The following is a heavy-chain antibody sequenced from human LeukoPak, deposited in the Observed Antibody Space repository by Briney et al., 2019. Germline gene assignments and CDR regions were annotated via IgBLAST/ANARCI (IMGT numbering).Heavy chain of an antibody. V-gene: IGHV4-59*01. CDR1: GGSIRSFF. CDR3: ARSYYDFWSGYSNWFDP. Sequence: PSETLSLTCTVSGGSIRSFFWSWLRQPPGKGLEWIGYIYYSGSTNYNPSLKSRVTISVDTSKNQFSLKLSSVTAADTAVYYCARSYYDFWSGYSNWFDPWGQGTLVTVSS. D-gene: IGHD3-3*01. J-gene: IGHJ5*02. CDR2: IYYSGST.